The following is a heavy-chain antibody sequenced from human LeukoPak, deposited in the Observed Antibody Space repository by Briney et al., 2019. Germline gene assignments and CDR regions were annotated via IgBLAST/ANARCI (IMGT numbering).Heavy chain of an antibody. J-gene: IGHJ3*02. Sequence: SETLSLTCAVSGGSISSGSYYWSWIRQPAGKGLEWIGRIYTSGSTNYNPSLKSRVTMSVDTSKNQFSLKLSSVTAADTAVYYCARDRASSWYALDAFDIWGQGTMVTVSS. V-gene: IGHV4-61*02. CDR3: ARDRASSWYALDAFDI. D-gene: IGHD6-13*01. CDR1: GGSISSGSYY. CDR2: IYTSGST.